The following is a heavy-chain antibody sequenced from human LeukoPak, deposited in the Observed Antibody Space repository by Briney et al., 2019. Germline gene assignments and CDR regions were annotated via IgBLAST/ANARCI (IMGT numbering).Heavy chain of an antibody. D-gene: IGHD1-26*01. Sequence: GGSLRLSSAASGFTFSTYWMAWVRQAPGKGLEWVANIKGDDSARHQADSVKGRFTISRDNAQNSVYLQMSSLRGEDTSIYYCARDVVGSLDYWGQGTLVTVSS. CDR3: ARDVVGSLDY. V-gene: IGHV3-7*01. CDR1: GFTFSTYW. CDR2: IKGDDSAR. J-gene: IGHJ4*02.